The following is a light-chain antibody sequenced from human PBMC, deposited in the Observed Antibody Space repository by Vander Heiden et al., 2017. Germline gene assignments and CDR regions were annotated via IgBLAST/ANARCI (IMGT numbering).Light chain of an antibody. CDR1: QSISTY. CDR3: QQSYNYPRT. CDR2: GAS. J-gene: IGKJ1*01. Sequence: DIQMTPSPSSLSASVGDRVTITCRASQSISTYLNWYQQKPGKAPKLLIYGASSLQSGVPLRFSGSGSGTNFTLTISSLQPEDFATYYCQQSYNYPRTFGQGTKVEIK. V-gene: IGKV1-39*01.